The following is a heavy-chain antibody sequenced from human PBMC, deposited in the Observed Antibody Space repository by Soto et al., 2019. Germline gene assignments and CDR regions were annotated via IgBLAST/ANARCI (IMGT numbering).Heavy chain of an antibody. D-gene: IGHD6-6*01. CDR3: AREPLIAARYYYYGMDV. CDR1: GGTFSSYA. Sequence: GASVKVSCKASGGTFSSYAISWVRQAPGQGLEWMGGIIPIFGTANYAQKFQGRVTITADKSTSTAYMELSSLRSEDTAVYYCAREPLIAARYYYYGMDVWGQGTKVTVYS. V-gene: IGHV1-69*06. J-gene: IGHJ6*02. CDR2: IIPIFGTA.